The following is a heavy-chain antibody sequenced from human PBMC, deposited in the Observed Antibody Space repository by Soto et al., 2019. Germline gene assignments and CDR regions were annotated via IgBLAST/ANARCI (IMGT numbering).Heavy chain of an antibody. D-gene: IGHD3-22*01. J-gene: IGHJ4*02. Sequence: HPGGSLRLSCAASGFTFSSYAMHWVRQAPGKGLDYVSAINSNGGSTDYADSVKGRFTISRDNAKNSLYLQMNSLRAEDTAVYYCARDYYDSSGYYYTTPLFDYWGQGTLVTVSS. CDR2: INSNGGST. CDR1: GFTFSSYA. CDR3: ARDYYDSSGYYYTTPLFDY. V-gene: IGHV3-64*02.